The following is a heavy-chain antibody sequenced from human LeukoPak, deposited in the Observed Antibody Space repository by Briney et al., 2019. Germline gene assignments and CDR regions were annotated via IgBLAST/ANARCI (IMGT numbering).Heavy chain of an antibody. V-gene: IGHV4-59*01. J-gene: IGHJ5*02. CDR1: GGSISNY. Sequence: SETLSLTCTLSGGSISNYWSWIRQPQGKGLEWIGFIYDSGSTNYNPSLKSRVTISVDTSKNQFSLKLMSVTAADPGVYYCARDLGGNYDYVWGSYRQTPDTYNCFDPWGQGTLVTVSS. D-gene: IGHD3-16*02. CDR2: IYDSGST. CDR3: ARDLGGNYDYVWGSYRQTPDTYNCFDP.